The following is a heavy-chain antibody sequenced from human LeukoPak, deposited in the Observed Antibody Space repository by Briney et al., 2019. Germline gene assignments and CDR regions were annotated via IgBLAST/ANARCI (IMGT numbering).Heavy chain of an antibody. J-gene: IGHJ4*02. CDR3: ARGYYGSGSTFDY. Sequence: ASVKVSCKASGYTFTSYAMHWVRQAPGQRLEWMGWINAGNGNTKYSRKFQGRVTITRDTSASTAYMELSSLRSEDTAVYYCARGYYGSGSTFDYWGQGTLVTVSS. CDR1: GYTFTSYA. CDR2: INAGNGNT. D-gene: IGHD3-10*01. V-gene: IGHV1-3*01.